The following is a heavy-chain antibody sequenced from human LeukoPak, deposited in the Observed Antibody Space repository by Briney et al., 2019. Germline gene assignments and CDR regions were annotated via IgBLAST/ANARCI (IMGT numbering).Heavy chain of an antibody. J-gene: IGHJ6*02. V-gene: IGHV1-18*01. CDR3: ARDDIVVVVAATEVLNYYYYYGMDV. CDR1: GYTFTSYG. CDR2: ISAHNGNT. D-gene: IGHD2-15*01. Sequence: ASVKVSCKASGYTFTSYGISWVRQAPGQGLEWMGWISAHNGNTNYAQKLQGRVTMTIDTSTSTAYMELRSLRSDDTAVYYCARDDIVVVVAATEVLNYYYYYGMDVWGQGTTVTVSS.